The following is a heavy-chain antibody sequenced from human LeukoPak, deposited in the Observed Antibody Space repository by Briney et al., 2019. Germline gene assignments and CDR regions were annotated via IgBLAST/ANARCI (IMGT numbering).Heavy chain of an antibody. Sequence: GGSLRLSCAASGFTFSSYAMSWVRQAPGKGLEWVSAISGSGGSTYYADSVKGRFTISRGNSKNTLYLQMNSLRAEDTAFYYCAKVPLSAGGWYEYWGQGTLVTVSS. CDR3: AKVPLSAGGWYEY. D-gene: IGHD6-19*01. CDR1: GFTFSSYA. J-gene: IGHJ4*02. CDR2: ISGSGGST. V-gene: IGHV3-23*01.